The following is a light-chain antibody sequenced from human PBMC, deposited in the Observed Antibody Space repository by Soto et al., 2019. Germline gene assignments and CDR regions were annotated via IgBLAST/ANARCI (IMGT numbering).Light chain of an antibody. CDR3: QQYGRSPFT. CDR1: QSVSSNY. V-gene: IGKV3-20*01. J-gene: IGKJ3*01. Sequence: EIVMTQSPGTLSLSPGETATLSCRASQSVSSNYVAWFHQKPGQAPRLLIYGASSSATGVPDRFSASGSGTEFTLTISRLEPEDFAVYYCQQYGRSPFTFGPGTKVDIK. CDR2: GAS.